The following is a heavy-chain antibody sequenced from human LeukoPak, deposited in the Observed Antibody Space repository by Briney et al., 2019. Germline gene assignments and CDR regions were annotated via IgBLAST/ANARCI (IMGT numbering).Heavy chain of an antibody. Sequence: SETLSLTCSVFDDSITMYYWSWIRQPPGKGLEWIGYMYYRGNTNYDPSLKSRVTISIDTPNNQFSLKLSSVTAADTAVYYCATGVHGIAAAGDYYFDYWGQGTLVTVSS. CDR2: MYYRGNT. CDR3: ATGVHGIAAAGDYYFDY. V-gene: IGHV4-59*01. D-gene: IGHD6-13*01. CDR1: DDSITMYY. J-gene: IGHJ4*02.